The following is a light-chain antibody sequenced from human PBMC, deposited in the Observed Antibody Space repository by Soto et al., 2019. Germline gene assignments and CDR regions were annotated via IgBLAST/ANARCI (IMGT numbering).Light chain of an antibody. CDR2: EVS. CDR1: SSDVGNYKF. J-gene: IGLJ2*01. Sequence: QSALTQPASVSGSPGQSITISCTGTSSDVGNYKFVSWYQQHPGKVPKLLMYEVSNRPSGISNRFSGSKSGNTASLTISGLQAEDEADYSCSAYTITNTVLFGGGTKLTVL. V-gene: IGLV2-14*01. CDR3: SAYTITNTVL.